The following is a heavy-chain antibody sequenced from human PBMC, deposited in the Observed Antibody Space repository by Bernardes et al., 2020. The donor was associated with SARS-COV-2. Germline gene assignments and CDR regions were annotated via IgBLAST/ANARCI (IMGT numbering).Heavy chain of an antibody. CDR2: ISYGGSNK. V-gene: IGHV3-30*18. J-gene: IGHJ6*02. CDR3: AKTQPLTIFYYYGMDV. D-gene: IGHD3-3*01. CDR1: GFTFSTSG. Sequence: SLRLSCAASGFTFSTSGMHWVRQAPGKGLEWVAVISYGGSNKYYADSVKGRFTISRDNSKNTLSLQMNSLKAEDTAVYYCAKTQPLTIFYYYGMDVWGQGTTVTVSS.